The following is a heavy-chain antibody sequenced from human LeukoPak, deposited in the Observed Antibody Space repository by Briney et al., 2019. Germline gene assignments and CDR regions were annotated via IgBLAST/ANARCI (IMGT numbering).Heavy chain of an antibody. D-gene: IGHD2-21*02. V-gene: IGHV3-7*01. CDR1: GFTVSSNY. CDR3: ARDPPVTAKD. J-gene: IGHJ4*02. Sequence: GGSLRLSCAASGFTVSSNYMSWVRQAPGKGLEWVANIKQDGTERYYVDSVKGRFTISRDNAKNSLYLQMNSLRAEDTAVYYCARDPPVTAKDWGQGTLVTVSS. CDR2: IKQDGTER.